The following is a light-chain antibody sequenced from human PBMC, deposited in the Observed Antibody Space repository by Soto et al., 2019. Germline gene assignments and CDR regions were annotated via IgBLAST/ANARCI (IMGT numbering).Light chain of an antibody. CDR1: SSNIGSNY. CDR3: AAWDDSLSVLYV. CDR2: RNN. V-gene: IGLV1-47*01. J-gene: IGLJ1*01. Sequence: QSALTQPPSPSGTPGQRVTISCSGSSSNIGSNYVYWYQQLPATAPKLLIYRNNQRPSGVPDRFSGSKSGTSASLAISGLRSEDEADYYCAAWDDSLSVLYVFGTGTKVTVL.